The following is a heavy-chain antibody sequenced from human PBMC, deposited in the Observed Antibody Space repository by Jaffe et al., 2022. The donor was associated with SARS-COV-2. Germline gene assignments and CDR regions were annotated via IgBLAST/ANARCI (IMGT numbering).Heavy chain of an antibody. Sequence: EVQLVESGGGLERPGGSLRLSCAASGFTFSNNGMNWVRQAPGRGPEWISYISPSSVNIYYADSVKGRFTISRDNARNSLYLQMNSLRDEDTAVYYCARGRSIGCYCPDYWGLGTVVTVSS. D-gene: IGHD2-2*01. CDR2: ISPSSVNI. J-gene: IGHJ4*02. CDR1: GFTFSNNG. CDR3: ARGRSIGCYCPDY. V-gene: IGHV3-48*02.